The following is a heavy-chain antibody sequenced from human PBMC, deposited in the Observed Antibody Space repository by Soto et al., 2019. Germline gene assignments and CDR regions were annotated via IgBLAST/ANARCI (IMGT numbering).Heavy chain of an antibody. CDR3: ARNPRNYYYYGMDV. J-gene: IGHJ6*02. CDR2: IYYSGST. CDR1: GCSIGSSRYY. Sequence: SATLSLTCTVSGCSIGSSRYYWGCIRQPPVKGLEWIGSIYYSGSTYYNPSLKSRVTISVDTSKNQFSLKLSFVTAADTAVYYCARNPRNYYYYGMDVWGQGTTIT. V-gene: IGHV4-39*01.